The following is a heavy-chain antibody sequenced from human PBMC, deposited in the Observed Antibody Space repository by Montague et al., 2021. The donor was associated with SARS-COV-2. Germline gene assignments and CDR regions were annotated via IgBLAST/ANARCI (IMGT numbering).Heavy chain of an antibody. CDR3: ARGVVAAPPVVDY. D-gene: IGHD2-15*01. Sequence: TLSLTCTVSGGSISSGNYYWHWVRQPAGKGLEWIGRIYTSGSTNYNPSLESRVTISVDTSKNQFSLKLNSVAAADTAMYYRARGVVAAPPVVDYWGRGTLVTVSS. V-gene: IGHV4-61*02. J-gene: IGHJ4*02. CDR1: GGSISSGNYY. CDR2: IYTSGST.